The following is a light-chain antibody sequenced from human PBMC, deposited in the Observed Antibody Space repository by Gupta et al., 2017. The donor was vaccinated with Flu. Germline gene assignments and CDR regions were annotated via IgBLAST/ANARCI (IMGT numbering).Light chain of an antibody. CDR1: SSDIGGYNY. V-gene: IGLV2-14*01. J-gene: IGLJ1*01. Sequence: SITISCTGTSSDIGGYNYVSCYQQHPGKAPKFMIYEVSNRPSGVSNRFSGSKSGNTASLTISGLQAEDDADYYCSSYTSSATYVFGTGTKVTVL. CDR3: SSYTSSATYV. CDR2: EVS.